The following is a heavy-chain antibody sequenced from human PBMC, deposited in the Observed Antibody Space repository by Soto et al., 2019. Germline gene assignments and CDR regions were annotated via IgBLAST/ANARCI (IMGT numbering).Heavy chain of an antibody. CDR1: GYAFTSHG. CDR3: ARDLRVGANTDALNV. CDR2: INTYNGNR. V-gene: IGHV1-18*01. J-gene: IGHJ3*01. D-gene: IGHD1-26*01. Sequence: QGQLVQSGSEVKEPGASVKVSCKASGYAFTSHGISWVRQAPGQGLEWVGRINTYNGNRDYGQNVPGRLTMTTDTATNTVYMELRSLKSDDTAVDYCARDLRVGANTDALNVWGQWTVVSVSS.